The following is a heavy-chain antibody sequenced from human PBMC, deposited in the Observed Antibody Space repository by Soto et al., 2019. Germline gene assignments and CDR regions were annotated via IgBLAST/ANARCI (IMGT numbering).Heavy chain of an antibody. CDR1: GFTFSSYA. Sequence: VSLRLSCAASGFTFSSYAMSWVRQAPWKGLEWVSAISGSGGSTYYADSVKGRFTISRDNSKNTLYLQMNSLRAEDTAVYYCAKGNILTGYPFDYWGQGTLVTVSS. D-gene: IGHD3-9*01. V-gene: IGHV3-23*01. J-gene: IGHJ4*02. CDR2: ISGSGGST. CDR3: AKGNILTGYPFDY.